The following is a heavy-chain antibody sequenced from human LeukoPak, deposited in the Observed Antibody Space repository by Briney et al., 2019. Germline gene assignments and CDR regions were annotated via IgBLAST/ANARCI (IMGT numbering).Heavy chain of an antibody. D-gene: IGHD6-13*01. V-gene: IGHV1-69*01. CDR3: AGWAGESSSWYPALFDY. Sequence: ASVKVSCKASGGAFSNHAISWVRQAPGQGLEWMGVIIPISATANYAQKFQGRVTITADESTSTVYMELSSLASEDTAVYYCAGWAGESSSWYPALFDYWGQGTLVTVSS. J-gene: IGHJ4*02. CDR1: GGAFSNHA. CDR2: IIPISATA.